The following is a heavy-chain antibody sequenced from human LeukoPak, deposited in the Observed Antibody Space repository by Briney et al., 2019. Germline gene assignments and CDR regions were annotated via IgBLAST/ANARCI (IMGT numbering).Heavy chain of an antibody. D-gene: IGHD3-3*01. CDR1: GYTFTSYG. CDR2: ISAYNGNT. J-gene: IGHJ6*02. CDR3: ARDGEGLAPLYYYYGMDV. V-gene: IGHV1-18*01. Sequence: GASVKVSCKASGYTFTSYGISLVRRAPGQGLEWMGWISAYNGNTNYAQKLQGRVTMTTDTSTSTAYMELRSLRSDDTAVYYCARDGEGLAPLYYYYGMDVWGQGTTVTVSS.